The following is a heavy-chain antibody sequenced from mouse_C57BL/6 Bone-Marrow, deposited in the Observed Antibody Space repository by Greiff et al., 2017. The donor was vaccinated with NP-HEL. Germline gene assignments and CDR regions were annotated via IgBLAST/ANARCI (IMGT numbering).Heavy chain of an antibody. Sequence: VQLQQSGPELVKPGASVKISCKASGYSFTGYYMNWVKQSPEKSLEWIGEINPSTGGTTYNQKFKAKATLTVDKSSSTAYMQLKSLTSEDSAVYYCARGVYDGYYYFDYWGQGTTLTVSS. D-gene: IGHD2-3*01. CDR3: ARGVYDGYYYFDY. CDR1: GYSFTGYY. V-gene: IGHV1-42*01. J-gene: IGHJ2*01. CDR2: INPSTGGT.